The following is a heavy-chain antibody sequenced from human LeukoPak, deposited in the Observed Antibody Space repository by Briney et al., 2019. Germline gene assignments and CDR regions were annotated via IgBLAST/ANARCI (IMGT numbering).Heavy chain of an antibody. V-gene: IGHV3-30*18. CDR3: AKTYSRESGYDFFFHY. J-gene: IGHJ4*02. Sequence: GGSLRLSCAASGFSFSSYGMHWVRQAPGKGLEWVAVISYDGSNKHYADSVKGRFTISRDNSKNTLYLQMNSLRAEDTAVYYCAKTYSRESGYDFFFHYWGQGTRVTVSS. D-gene: IGHD5-12*01. CDR1: GFSFSSYG. CDR2: ISYDGSNK.